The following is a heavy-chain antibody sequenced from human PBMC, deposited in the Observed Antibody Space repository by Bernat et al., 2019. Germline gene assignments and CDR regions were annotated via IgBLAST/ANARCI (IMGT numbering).Heavy chain of an antibody. Sequence: EVQLVESGGGLVQPGRSLRLSCEAYGLSFDDYGMHWVRQAPGKGLEWVSSISWMSGSIEYGDSGQGRFTVSKDNAKNSLFLQMNSLRPEDSALYYCAKDKVGSAPYYSLDYWGRGTLVTVSS. CDR1: GLSFDDYG. D-gene: IGHD2-21*01. V-gene: IGHV3-9*01. J-gene: IGHJ4*02. CDR2: ISWMSGSI. CDR3: AKDKVGSAPYYSLDY.